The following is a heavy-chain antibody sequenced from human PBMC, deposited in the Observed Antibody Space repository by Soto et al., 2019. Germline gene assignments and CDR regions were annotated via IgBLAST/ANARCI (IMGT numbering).Heavy chain of an antibody. V-gene: IGHV3-23*01. D-gene: IGHD1-26*01. CDR1: GFTFNNYA. CDR2: ISGGGDST. Sequence: GGSLRLSCAASGFTFNNYAMFWVRQAPGKGLQWVSSISGGGDSTYYADSVKGRFTISRDSSKSTLYLQMNSLTAEDTAVYFCAKDGPYCGNYYFFDYWGQGTLVTVSS. J-gene: IGHJ4*02. CDR3: AKDGPYCGNYYFFDY.